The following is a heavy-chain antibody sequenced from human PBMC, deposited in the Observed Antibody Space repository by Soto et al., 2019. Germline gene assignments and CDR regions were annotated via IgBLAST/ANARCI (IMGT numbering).Heavy chain of an antibody. J-gene: IGHJ4*02. Sequence: QVQLQQWGAGLLKPSETLSLTCAVYGGSFSGYYWYWIRQPPGKGLEWIGQINYGGSTNYNPSLKSRVTISVDTSKNQFSLKLTSVTAADTAVYFCARGQVCSGGSCFSKYWGQGTLVTVSS. D-gene: IGHD2-15*01. CDR3: ARGQVCSGGSCFSKY. CDR2: INYGGST. CDR1: GGSFSGYY. V-gene: IGHV4-34*01.